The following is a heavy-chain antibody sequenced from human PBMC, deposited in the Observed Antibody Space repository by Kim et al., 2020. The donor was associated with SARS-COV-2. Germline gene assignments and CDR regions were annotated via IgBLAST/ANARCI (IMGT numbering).Heavy chain of an antibody. J-gene: IGHJ4*02. CDR1: GGSISSGGYY. CDR3: ARDSTYYYGSGSYLPVR. V-gene: IGHV4-31*03. Sequence: SETLSLTCTVSGGSISSGGYYWSWIRQHPGKGLEWIGYIYYSGSTYYNPSLKSRVTISVDTSKNQFSLKLSSVTAADTAVYYCARDSTYYYGSGSYLPVRWGQGTLVTVSS. D-gene: IGHD3-10*01. CDR2: IYYSGST.